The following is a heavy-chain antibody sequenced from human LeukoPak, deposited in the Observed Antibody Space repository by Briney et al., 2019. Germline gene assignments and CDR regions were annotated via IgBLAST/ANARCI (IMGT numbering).Heavy chain of an antibody. Sequence: PGGSLRLSCAASGFTFSSYSMNWVRQAPGKGLEWVSYISSSSSTIYYADSVKGRFTISRDNAKNSLYLQMSSLRDEDTAVYYCLIAVAGTGSYWGQGTLVTVSS. J-gene: IGHJ4*02. D-gene: IGHD6-19*01. CDR3: LIAVAGTGSY. CDR1: GFTFSSYS. CDR2: ISSSSSTI. V-gene: IGHV3-48*02.